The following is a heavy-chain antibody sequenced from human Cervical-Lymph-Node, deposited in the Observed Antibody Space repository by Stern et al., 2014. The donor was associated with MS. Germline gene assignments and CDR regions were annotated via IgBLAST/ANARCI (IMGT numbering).Heavy chain of an antibody. CDR3: ARAEDYDYVWGSSISY. J-gene: IGHJ4*02. CDR2: IYYSGST. Sequence: VHLVESGPGLVKPSQTLSLTCTVSGGSISSGDYYWSWIRQHPGKGLEWIGYIYYSGSTYYNPSLKSRVTISVDTSKNQFSLKLSSVTAADTAVYYCARAEDYDYVWGSSISYWGQGTLVTVSS. CDR1: GGSISSGDYY. D-gene: IGHD3-16*01. V-gene: IGHV4-31*03.